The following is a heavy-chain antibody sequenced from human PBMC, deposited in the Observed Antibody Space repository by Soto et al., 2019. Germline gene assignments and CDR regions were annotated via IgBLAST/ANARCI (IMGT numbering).Heavy chain of an antibody. D-gene: IGHD4-17*01. CDR1: GFTFSDYG. CDR3: AKEARSRAVTATRVYGMDV. Sequence: QVNLVESGGGVVQPGRSLRLSCAASGFTFSDYGMHWVRQAPGKGLEWVAAISHDGSNKFYGDSVKGRFTISRDNSKNPLLLQTDSLRDEDTAVYFCAKEARSRAVTATRVYGMDVWGQGTTVDVSS. CDR2: ISHDGSNK. J-gene: IGHJ6*02. V-gene: IGHV3-30*18.